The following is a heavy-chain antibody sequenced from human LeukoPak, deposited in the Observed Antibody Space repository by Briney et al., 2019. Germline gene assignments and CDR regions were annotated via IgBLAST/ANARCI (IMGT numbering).Heavy chain of an antibody. CDR2: IIPIFGTA. V-gene: IGHV1-69*05. CDR3: ARDEGEVDTAYYYYTDV. D-gene: IGHD5-18*01. Sequence: SVKVSCKASGGTFSSYAISWVRQAPGQGLEWMGGIIPIFGTANYAQKFQGRVTITTDESTSTAHMELSSLRSEDTAVYYCARDEGEVDTAYYYYTDVWGKGTTVTVSS. CDR1: GGTFSSYA. J-gene: IGHJ6*03.